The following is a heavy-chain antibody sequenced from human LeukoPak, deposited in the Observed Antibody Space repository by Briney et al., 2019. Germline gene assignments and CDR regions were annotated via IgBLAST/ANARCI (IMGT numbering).Heavy chain of an antibody. Sequence: SETLSLTCAVYGGSFSGYYWSWIRQPPGKGLEWIGEINHSGSTNYNPSLKSRVTISVDTSKNQFPLKLSSVTAADTTVYYCARGRITVYYYYYYYMDVWGKGTTVTVSS. D-gene: IGHD3-3*01. CDR2: INHSGST. CDR3: ARGRITVYYYYYYYMDV. V-gene: IGHV4-34*01. CDR1: GGSFSGYY. J-gene: IGHJ6*03.